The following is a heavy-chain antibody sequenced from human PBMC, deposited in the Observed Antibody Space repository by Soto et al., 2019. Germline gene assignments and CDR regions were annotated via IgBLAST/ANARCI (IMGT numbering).Heavy chain of an antibody. Sequence: PSETLSLTCTVSGGSISSSSYYWGWIRQPPGKGLEWIGSIYYSGSTYYNPSLKSRVTISVDTSKNQFSLKLSSVTAADTAVYYCARLIMEQGSGWYFYSYMDVWGKGTTVTVSS. J-gene: IGHJ6*03. CDR3: ARLIMEQGSGWYFYSYMDV. CDR1: GGSISSSSYY. V-gene: IGHV4-39*01. CDR2: IYYSGST. D-gene: IGHD6-19*01.